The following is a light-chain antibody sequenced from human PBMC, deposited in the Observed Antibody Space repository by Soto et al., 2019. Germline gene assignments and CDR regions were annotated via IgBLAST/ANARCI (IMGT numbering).Light chain of an antibody. CDR3: QQYAGSPWT. V-gene: IGKV3-20*01. CDR1: QSLSGSR. CDR2: GAS. Sequence: EIVLTQSPATLSLSPGERATLSCRASQSLSGSRLAWYQQKPGLGPRVLVYGASSRAPGIPDRFSGSGSGTDFTLTISRLEPEDFAVYYCQQYAGSPWTFGQGTKVDIK. J-gene: IGKJ1*01.